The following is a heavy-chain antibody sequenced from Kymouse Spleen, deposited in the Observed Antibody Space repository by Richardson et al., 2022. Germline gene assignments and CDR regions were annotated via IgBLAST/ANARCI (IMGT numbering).Heavy chain of an antibody. D-gene: IGHD3-10*01. J-gene: IGHJ5*02. V-gene: IGHV4-34*01. CDR1: GGSFSGYY. CDR3: ARNYYGSGSYGDWFDP. Sequence: QVQLQQWGAGLLKPSETLSLTCAVYGGSFSGYYWSWIRQPPGKGLEWIGEINHSGSTNYNPSLKSRVTISVDTSKNQFSLKLSSVTAADTAVYYCARNYYGSGSYGDWFDPWGQGTLVTVSS. CDR2: INHSGST.